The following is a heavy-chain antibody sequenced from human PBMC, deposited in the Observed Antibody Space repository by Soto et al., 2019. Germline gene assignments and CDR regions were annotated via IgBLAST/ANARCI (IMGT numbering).Heavy chain of an antibody. CDR1: GFTFSSYS. J-gene: IGHJ5*02. Sequence: GGSLRLSCAASGFTFSSYSMNWVRQAPGKGLEWVSSISSSSSYIYYADSVKGRFTISRDNAKNSLYLQMNSLRAEDTAVYYCARETDTVTTTPNWFDPWGQGTLVTVSS. CDR2: ISSSSSYI. D-gene: IGHD4-17*01. CDR3: ARETDTVTTTPNWFDP. V-gene: IGHV3-21*01.